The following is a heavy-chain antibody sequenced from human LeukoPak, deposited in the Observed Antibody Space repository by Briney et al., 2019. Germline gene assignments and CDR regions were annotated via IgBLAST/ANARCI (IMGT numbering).Heavy chain of an antibody. V-gene: IGHV3-48*01. CDR2: ISSSSSTI. D-gene: IGHD6-13*01. J-gene: IGHJ4*02. CDR3: ATDRYSTFDY. CDR1: GFTFNSYS. Sequence: PGGSLRLSCAASGFTFNSYSMNWVRQAPGKGLEWVSYISSSSSTIYYADSVKGRFTISRDNAKNSLYLQMNSLRAEDTAVYYCATDRYSTFDYWGQGILVTVSS.